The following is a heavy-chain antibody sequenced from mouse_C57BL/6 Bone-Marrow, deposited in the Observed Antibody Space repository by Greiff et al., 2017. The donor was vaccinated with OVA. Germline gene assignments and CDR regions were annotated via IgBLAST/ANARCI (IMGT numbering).Heavy chain of an antibody. Sequence: EVQGVESGAELVRPGASVKLSCTASGFNIKDDYMHWVKQRPEQGLEWIGWIDPENGDTEYASKFQGKATITADTSSNTAYLQLSSLTSEDTAVYYCTTRGYDYDGDWYFDVWGTGTTVTVSS. CDR2: IDPENGDT. CDR3: TTRGYDYDGDWYFDV. D-gene: IGHD2-4*01. CDR1: GFNIKDDY. J-gene: IGHJ1*03. V-gene: IGHV14-4*01.